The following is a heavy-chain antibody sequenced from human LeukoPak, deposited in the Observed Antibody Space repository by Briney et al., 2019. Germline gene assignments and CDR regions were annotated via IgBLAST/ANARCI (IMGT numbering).Heavy chain of an antibody. CDR2: IYYSGST. V-gene: IGHV4-59*12. CDR3: ARDFYDFWSGYYMAGYYYYMDV. Sequence: SETLSLTCTVSGGSISSNYWSWIRQPPGKGLEWIGYIYYSGSTNYNPSLKSRVTISIDTSKNQFSLKLSSVTAADTAVYYCARDFYDFWSGYYMAGYYYYMDVWGKGTTVTVSS. J-gene: IGHJ6*03. D-gene: IGHD3-3*01. CDR1: GGSISSNY.